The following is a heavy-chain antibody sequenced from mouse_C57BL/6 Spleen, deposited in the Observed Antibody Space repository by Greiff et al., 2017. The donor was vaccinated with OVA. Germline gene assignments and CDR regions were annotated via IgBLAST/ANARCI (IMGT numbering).Heavy chain of an antibody. J-gene: IGHJ2*01. CDR3: ARWDCDGFDY. Sequence: EVQLVESGGGLVQPGGSLKLSCAASGFTFSDYYMYWVRQTPEKRLEWVAYISNGGGSTYYPDTVKGRFTISRDNAKNTRYLQMSRLRAEDTAMDYCARWDCDGFDYWGQGTTLTVSS. D-gene: IGHD4-1*01. V-gene: IGHV5-12*01. CDR2: ISNGGGST. CDR1: GFTFSDYY.